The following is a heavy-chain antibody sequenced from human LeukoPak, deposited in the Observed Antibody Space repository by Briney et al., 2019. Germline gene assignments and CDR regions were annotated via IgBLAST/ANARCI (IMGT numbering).Heavy chain of an antibody. CDR3: AKDHTSYYDSSGYYYEDYYYYGMDV. CDR2: ISGSGGST. V-gene: IGHV3-23*01. D-gene: IGHD3-22*01. J-gene: IGHJ6*02. Sequence: GGSLRLSCAASGFTFSSYAMSWVRQAPGKGLEWVSAISGSGGSTYYAGSVKGRFTISRDNSKNTLYLQMNSLRAEDTAVYYCAKDHTSYYDSSGYYYEDYYYYGMDVWGQGTTVTVSS. CDR1: GFTFSSYA.